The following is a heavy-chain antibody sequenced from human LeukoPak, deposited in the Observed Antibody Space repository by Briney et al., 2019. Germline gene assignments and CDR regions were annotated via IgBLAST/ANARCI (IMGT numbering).Heavy chain of an antibody. CDR2: INHSGST. CDR3: ARGGYCSGGSCYRGLGWFDP. CDR1: GGSFSGHY. Sequence: PSETLSLTCAVYGGSFSGHYWSWIRQPPGKGLEWIGEINHSGSTNYNPSLKSRVTISVDTSKNQFSLKLSSVTAADTAVYYCARGGYCSGGSCYRGLGWFDPWGQGTLVTVSS. D-gene: IGHD2-15*01. V-gene: IGHV4-34*01. J-gene: IGHJ5*02.